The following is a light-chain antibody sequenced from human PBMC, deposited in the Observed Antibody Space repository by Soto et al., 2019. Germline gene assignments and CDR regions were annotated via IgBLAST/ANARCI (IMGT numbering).Light chain of an antibody. CDR1: QSVSSSH. J-gene: IGKJ2*01. V-gene: IGKV3-20*01. Sequence: VLTQSPGALSLSPGERATLSCRASQSVSSSHLAWYQQKPGQAPRLLIHGASSRAAGIPDRFSGRGSATDFTLTISRLEPEEFAVYYCQQYDSSEYTFGQGTKVEVK. CDR3: QQYDSSEYT. CDR2: GAS.